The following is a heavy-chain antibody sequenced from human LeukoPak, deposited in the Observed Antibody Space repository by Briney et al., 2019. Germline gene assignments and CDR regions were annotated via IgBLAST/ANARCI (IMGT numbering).Heavy chain of an antibody. CDR2: IKQGGSEK. V-gene: IGHV3-7*04. Sequence: QPGGSLRLSCAASGFIFSSYWMSWVRQAPGKGLEWVANIKQGGSEKYYVDSVKGRFTISRDNAKNSLYLQMNSLRAEDTAVYYCARGYSSPQMATFGYWGQGTLVTVSS. D-gene: IGHD5-24*01. CDR3: ARGYSSPQMATFGY. J-gene: IGHJ4*02. CDR1: GFIFSSYW.